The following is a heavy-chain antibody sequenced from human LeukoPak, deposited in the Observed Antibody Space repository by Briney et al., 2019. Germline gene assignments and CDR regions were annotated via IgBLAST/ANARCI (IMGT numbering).Heavy chain of an antibody. D-gene: IGHD5-18*01. J-gene: IGHJ4*02. CDR3: ARHSSYGLSDY. CDR1: GYSFTSYW. Sequence: GGSLKISCQCSGYSFTSYWIGWVRQMPGKGLEWMGIIYPGDSDTRYSPSFQGQVTIAADKSISTAYLQWSSLKASDPAMYSCARHSSYGLSDYWGQGTLVRVSS. V-gene: IGHV5-51*01. CDR2: IYPGDSDT.